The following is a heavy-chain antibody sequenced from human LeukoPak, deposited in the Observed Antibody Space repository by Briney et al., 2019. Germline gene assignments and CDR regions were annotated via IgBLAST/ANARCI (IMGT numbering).Heavy chain of an antibody. CDR1: GFTLSSYA. D-gene: IGHD2-2*01. J-gene: IGHJ3*02. Sequence: PGGSLRLSCAAPGFTLSSYAMSWVRQDPGKGLEWVSAISGSGGSTYYADSVKGRFTISRDNSKNTLYLQMATLRAEDTAVYYCARVGSTSGGAFDIWGQGTVVTVSS. CDR3: ARVGSTSGGAFDI. V-gene: IGHV3-23*01. CDR2: ISGSGGST.